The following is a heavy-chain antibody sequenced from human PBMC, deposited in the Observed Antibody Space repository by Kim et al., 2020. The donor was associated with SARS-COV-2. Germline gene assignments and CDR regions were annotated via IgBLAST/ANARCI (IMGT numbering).Heavy chain of an antibody. Sequence: GGSLRFSCAASGFTFSSYAMSWVRQAPGKGLEWVSAISGSGGSTYYADSVKGRFTISRDNSKNTLYLQMNSLRAEDTAVYYCAKDIGARCSGGSCFPEIDAFDIWGQGTMVTVSS. J-gene: IGHJ3*02. V-gene: IGHV3-23*01. CDR2: ISGSGGST. CDR1: GFTFSSYA. D-gene: IGHD2-15*01. CDR3: AKDIGARCSGGSCFPEIDAFDI.